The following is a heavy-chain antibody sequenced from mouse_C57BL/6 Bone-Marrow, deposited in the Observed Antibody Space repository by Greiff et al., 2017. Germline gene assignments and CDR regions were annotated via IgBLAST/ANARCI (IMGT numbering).Heavy chain of an antibody. CDR1: GYTFTDYE. CDR3: TRRWLGYFDV. Sequence: QVQLKQSGAELVRPGASVTLSCKASGYTFTDYEMHWVKQTPVHGLEWIGAIDPETGGTAYNQKFKGKAILTADKSSSTAYMELRSLTSEDSAVYYCTRRWLGYFDVWGTGTTVTVSS. J-gene: IGHJ1*03. CDR2: IDPETGGT. D-gene: IGHD1-1*02. V-gene: IGHV1-15*01.